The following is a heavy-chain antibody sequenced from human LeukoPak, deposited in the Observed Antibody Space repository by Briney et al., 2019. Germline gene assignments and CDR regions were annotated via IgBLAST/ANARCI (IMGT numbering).Heavy chain of an antibody. CDR2: ISSSSSYI. CDR3: ARYYDFWSGYYTPYYYGMDV. Sequence: GGSLRLSCAAPGFTFSSYSMNWVRQAPGKGLEWVSSISSSSSYIYYADSVKGRFTVSRDNAKNSLYLQMNSLRAEDTAVYYCARYYDFWSGYYTPYYYGMDVWGQGTTVTVSS. V-gene: IGHV3-21*01. D-gene: IGHD3-3*01. J-gene: IGHJ6*02. CDR1: GFTFSSYS.